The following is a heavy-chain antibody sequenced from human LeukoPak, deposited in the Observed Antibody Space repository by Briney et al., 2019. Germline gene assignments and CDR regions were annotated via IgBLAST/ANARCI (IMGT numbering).Heavy chain of an antibody. CDR2: IYNSGTT. CDR1: GGSISSHF. CDR3: TTATQWLAFDY. D-gene: IGHD6-19*01. V-gene: IGHV4-59*11. J-gene: IGHJ4*02. Sequence: PSETLSLTCTVSGGSISSHFWSWIRQPPGKGLEWIGNIYNSGTTNYNPSLESRVTISVDTSKNQLSLQLTSVTAADTAVYYCTTATQWLAFDYWGRGTLVTVSS.